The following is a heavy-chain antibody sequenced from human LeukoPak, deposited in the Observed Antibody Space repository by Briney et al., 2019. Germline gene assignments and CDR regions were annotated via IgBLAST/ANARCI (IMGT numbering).Heavy chain of an antibody. V-gene: IGHV3-23*01. CDR2: ISGSGGET. Sequence: PGRSLRLYCAISGFTFSSHAMSWIRQAPGKGLEWVSLISGSGGETAYADSVKGRFTISRDNSDNTLYLQMNTLRADDTAVYYCAKGDGNYWCPDYWGQGGVVTVSS. CDR1: GFTFSSHA. D-gene: IGHD2-8*02. J-gene: IGHJ4*02. CDR3: AKGDGNYWCPDY.